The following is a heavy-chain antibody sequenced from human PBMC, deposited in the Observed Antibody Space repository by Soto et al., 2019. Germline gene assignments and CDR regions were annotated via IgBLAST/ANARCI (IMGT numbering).Heavy chain of an antibody. V-gene: IGHV3-30*18. D-gene: IGHD6-13*01. CDR1: GFTFNSYG. J-gene: IGHJ5*02. CDR2: ISYDGSNK. CDR3: AKATSLGQQLVLYCLA. Sequence: SERLSCAVSGFTFNSYGMHCARQAPGKGLEWVAVISYDGSNKYYADSVKGRFTISRDNSKNTLYLQMNSLRAEDTAVYYCAKATSLGQQLVLYCLAWGQGTLVTVSS.